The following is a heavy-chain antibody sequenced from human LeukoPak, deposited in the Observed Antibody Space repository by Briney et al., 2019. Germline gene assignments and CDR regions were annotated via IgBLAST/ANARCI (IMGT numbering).Heavy chain of an antibody. CDR3: ARDIAVAGYNWFDP. CDR2: ISSSGSTI. V-gene: IGHV3-48*03. D-gene: IGHD6-19*01. J-gene: IGHJ5*02. Sequence: PGGSLRLSCAASGFTFSSYEMNWVRQAPGKGLEWVSYISSSGSTIYYADSVKGRFTISRDNAKNSLYLQMNSLRAEDTAVYYCARDIAVAGYNWFDPWGQGTLVTVSS. CDR1: GFTFSSYE.